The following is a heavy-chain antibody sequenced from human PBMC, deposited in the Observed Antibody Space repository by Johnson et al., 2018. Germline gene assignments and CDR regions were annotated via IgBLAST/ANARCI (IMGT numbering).Heavy chain of an antibody. CDR2: IKSKTDGGTR. CDR1: DFTFSHAW. Sequence: VQLVESEGGLVKPGGSLRLSCAASDFTFSHAWMNWVRQAPGKGLEWVGRIKSKTDGGTRDYAAPVKGRFTITRDDSKNTVFLQMNSLKTEDTALYYCTTQGAYYDSSGYHTLGVWGKGTTVTVSS. V-gene: IGHV3-15*07. J-gene: IGHJ6*04. D-gene: IGHD3-22*01. CDR3: TTQGAYYDSSGYHTLGV.